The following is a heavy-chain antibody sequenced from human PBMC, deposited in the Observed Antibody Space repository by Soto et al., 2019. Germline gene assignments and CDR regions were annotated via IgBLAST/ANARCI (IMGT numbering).Heavy chain of an antibody. J-gene: IGHJ4*02. Sequence: SETLSLTCTVSGGSISSYYWSWIRQPPGKGLEWIGYIYYSGSTNYNPSLKSRVTISVDTSKNQFSLKLSSVTAADTAVYYCARDRGYYDSSGYHSFDYWGQGTLVTVSS. CDR2: IYYSGST. CDR3: ARDRGYYDSSGYHSFDY. CDR1: GGSISSYY. D-gene: IGHD3-22*01. V-gene: IGHV4-59*01.